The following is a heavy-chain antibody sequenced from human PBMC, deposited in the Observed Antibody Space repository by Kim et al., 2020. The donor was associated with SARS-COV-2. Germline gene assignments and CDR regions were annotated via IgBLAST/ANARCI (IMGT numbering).Heavy chain of an antibody. CDR2: IIPILGIA. D-gene: IGHD3-3*01. Sequence: SVKVSCKASGGTFSSYAISWVRQAPGQGLEWMGRIIPILGIANYAQKFQGRVTITADKSTSTAYMELSSLRSEDTAVYYCAREVLRFFDPWCQGTLVTV. CDR3: AREVLRFFDP. J-gene: IGHJ5*02. V-gene: IGHV1-69*04. CDR1: GGTFSSYA.